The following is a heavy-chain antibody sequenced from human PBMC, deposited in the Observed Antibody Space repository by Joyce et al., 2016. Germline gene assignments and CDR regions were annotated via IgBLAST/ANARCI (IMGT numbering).Heavy chain of an antibody. CDR3: ARQVVATDDRGDYFDD. V-gene: IGHV1-18*04. J-gene: IGHJ4*02. CDR2: VSGKKGDK. D-gene: IGHD2-15*01. Sequence: VQLVQSGADVKKPGASVKVSCQTSGSTFTSYAGRWLLLAPGQGLEGMGRVSGKKGDKRYSQKFTGRVIMTTDTATSMASMELRSLKSDDTGVYYCARQVVATDDRGDYFDDWGQGTLVIVSS. CDR1: GSTFTSYA.